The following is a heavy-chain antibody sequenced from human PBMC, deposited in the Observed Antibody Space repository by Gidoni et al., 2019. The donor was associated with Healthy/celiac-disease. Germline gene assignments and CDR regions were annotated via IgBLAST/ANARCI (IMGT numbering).Heavy chain of an antibody. CDR1: GGSISSSSYY. Sequence: QLQLQESGPGLVKPSETLSVPCTVSGGSISSSSYYWGWIRQPPGKGLEWSGSIYYRASTHYTPSLRSRVTISVDTSKNQFSLKLSSVTAADTAVYYCARHWAPTPSLLGWFDPWGQGTLVSVSS. J-gene: IGHJ5*02. CDR3: ARHWAPTPSLLGWFDP. D-gene: IGHD2-15*01. V-gene: IGHV4-39*01. CDR2: IYYRAST.